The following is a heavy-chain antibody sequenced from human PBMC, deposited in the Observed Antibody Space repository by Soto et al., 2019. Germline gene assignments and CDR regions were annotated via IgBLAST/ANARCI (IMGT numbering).Heavy chain of an antibody. D-gene: IGHD3-10*01. J-gene: IGHJ6*02. V-gene: IGHV4-34*01. CDR3: ARQRITMVRGLNYYGMDV. Sequence: SETLSLTCAVYGGSFSGYYWSWIRQPPGKGLEWIGEINHSGSTNYNQSLKSRVTISVDTSKNQFSLKLSSVTAADTAVYYCARQRITMVRGLNYYGMDVWGQGTTVTVSS. CDR1: GGSFSGYY. CDR2: INHSGST.